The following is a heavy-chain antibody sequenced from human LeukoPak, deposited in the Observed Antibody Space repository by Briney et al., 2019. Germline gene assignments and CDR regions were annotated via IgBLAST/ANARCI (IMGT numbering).Heavy chain of an antibody. J-gene: IGHJ4*02. D-gene: IGHD5-18*01. Sequence: SETLSLTCTVSGGSISSSGHYWTWTRQHPGEGLEWLGFIHPGGSIYYNPSLSRRLIISADTSKNQMSLKLSSVTAADTGVYYLCGGGDTAKGGDYWGQGTLVTVSS. CDR2: IHPGGSI. CDR3: CGGGDTAKGGDY. CDR1: GGSISSSGHY. V-gene: IGHV4-31*03.